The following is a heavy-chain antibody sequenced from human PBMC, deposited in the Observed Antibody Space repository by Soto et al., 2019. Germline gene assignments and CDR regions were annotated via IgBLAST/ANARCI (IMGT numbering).Heavy chain of an antibody. D-gene: IGHD3-10*01. V-gene: IGHV3-21*01. Sequence: EVQLVESGGGLVKPGGSLRLSCVGSGFTFSSHSMCWVRQAPGKGLEWVSSISSGSTYIYYPDSVKGRFTVSRDNAKNSLYLQMDSLRAEDTAVYFCARDRGANDYWGQGTLVTVSS. CDR2: ISSGSTYI. J-gene: IGHJ4*02. CDR3: ARDRGANDY. CDR1: GFTFSSHS.